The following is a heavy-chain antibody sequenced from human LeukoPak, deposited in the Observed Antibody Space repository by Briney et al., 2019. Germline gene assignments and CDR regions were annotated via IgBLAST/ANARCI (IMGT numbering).Heavy chain of an antibody. CDR2: ITGSGGRT. CDR3: AIVREDYYYAMDV. V-gene: IGHV3-43*02. Sequence: GGALRLSCAGSGVSFDIYGMHWVRQAPGEGLEWVSAITGSGGRTEYAHSVQGRFTFFRDNSKNSLYLQMNRLGTEDTVLYCCAIVREDYYYAMDVWGQGTTVTVSS. CDR1: GVSFDIYG. J-gene: IGHJ6*02.